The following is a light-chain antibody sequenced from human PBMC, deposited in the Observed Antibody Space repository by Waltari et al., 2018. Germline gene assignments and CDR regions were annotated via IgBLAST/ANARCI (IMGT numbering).Light chain of an antibody. CDR1: QSLLHPNGHKY. J-gene: IGKJ5*01. V-gene: IGKV2-28*01. CDR3: MQALQTPIT. Sequence: EIVMTQSPLSLSVTPGEPASISCTPSQSLLHPNGHKYLDWYLQKPGQSPQLLIYFASNRAPGVPDRFSGSESGTLFTLRISRVEAEDVGVYYCMQALQTPITFGQGTRLDIK. CDR2: FAS.